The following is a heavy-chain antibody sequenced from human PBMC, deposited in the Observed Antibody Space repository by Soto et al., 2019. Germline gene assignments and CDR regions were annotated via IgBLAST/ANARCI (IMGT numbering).Heavy chain of an antibody. D-gene: IGHD6-6*01. CDR3: ETSTGSSSYFDY. CDR2: IYPDGSDT. CDR1: GYSFTNYW. V-gene: IGHV5-51*01. J-gene: IGHJ4*02. Sequence: GESLKISCKGSGYSFTNYWIGWVRQMPGEGLEWMGIIYPDGSDTRYRPSFQGQVTISVDKSITTPYLQWSCLEASATAMYSLETSTGSSSYFDYWGQGTLVTVSS.